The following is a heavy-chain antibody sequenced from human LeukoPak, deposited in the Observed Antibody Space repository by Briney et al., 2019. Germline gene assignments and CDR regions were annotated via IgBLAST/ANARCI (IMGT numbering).Heavy chain of an antibody. J-gene: IGHJ3*02. CDR2: IYYSGST. CDR1: GGSISSYY. D-gene: IGHD2-21*01. CDR3: ARHRPPDPDIVVGVAFDI. V-gene: IGHV4-59*08. Sequence: PSETLSLTCTVSGGSISSYYWSWIRQPPGKGLEWIGYIYYSGSTNYNPSLKSRVTISVDTSKNQFSLKLSSVTAADTAVYYCARHRPPDPDIVVGVAFDIWGQGTMDTVSS.